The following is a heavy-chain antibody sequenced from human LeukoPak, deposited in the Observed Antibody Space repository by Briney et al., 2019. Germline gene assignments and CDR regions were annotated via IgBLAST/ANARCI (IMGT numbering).Heavy chain of an antibody. D-gene: IGHD2-8*01. J-gene: IGHJ4*02. Sequence: PGGSLRLSCAASGFTFDDYTMHWVRQAPGKGLEWVSRISWDGGSTYYADSVKGRFTISRDNSKNSLYLQMNSLRTEDTTLYYCACTMTPDANYWGQGTLVTVSS. V-gene: IGHV3-43*01. CDR3: ACTMTPDANY. CDR1: GFTFDDYT. CDR2: ISWDGGST.